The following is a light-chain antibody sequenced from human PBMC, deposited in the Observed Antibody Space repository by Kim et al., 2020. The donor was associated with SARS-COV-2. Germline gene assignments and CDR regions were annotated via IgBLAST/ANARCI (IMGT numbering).Light chain of an antibody. Sequence: SPGQSGTISCTGTSSDVGGYNYVSWYQQHPGKAPKLMIYEVSKRPSGVPDRFSGSKSGNTASLTVSGLQAEDEADYYCSSYAGSYVFGTGTKVTVL. CDR1: SSDVGGYNY. CDR3: SSYAGSYV. J-gene: IGLJ1*01. CDR2: EVS. V-gene: IGLV2-8*01.